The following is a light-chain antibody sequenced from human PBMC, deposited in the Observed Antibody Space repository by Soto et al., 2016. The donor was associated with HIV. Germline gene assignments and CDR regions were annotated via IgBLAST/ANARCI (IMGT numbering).Light chain of an antibody. CDR2: AAS. J-gene: IGKJ4*01. CDR1: QSIDRY. V-gene: IGKV1-39*01. CDR3: QQANSFPLT. Sequence: DIQMTQSPSSLSASVGDRVTITCRASQSIDRYLNWYQQKPRKAPKLLIYAASSLQSGVPSRFSGSGSGTDFTLTISSLQPEDFATYYCQQANSFPLTFGGGTKVEIK.